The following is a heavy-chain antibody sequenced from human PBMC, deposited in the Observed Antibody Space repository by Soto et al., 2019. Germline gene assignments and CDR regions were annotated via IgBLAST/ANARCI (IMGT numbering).Heavy chain of an antibody. CDR3: ARGDIVVVPAAMDDAFDI. J-gene: IGHJ3*02. CDR2: IYYSGST. D-gene: IGHD2-2*01. V-gene: IGHV4-39*01. CDR1: GGSISSSSYY. Sequence: QLQLQESGPGLVKPSETLSLTCTVSGGSISSSSYYWGWIRQPPGKGLEWIGSIYYSGSTYYNPSLKSRVTISVDTSQHQFALKLSSVTAADTAVYYCARGDIVVVPAAMDDAFDIWGQGTMVTVSS.